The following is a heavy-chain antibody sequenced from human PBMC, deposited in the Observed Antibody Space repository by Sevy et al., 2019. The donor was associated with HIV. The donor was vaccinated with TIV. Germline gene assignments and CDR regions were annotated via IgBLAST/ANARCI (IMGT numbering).Heavy chain of an antibody. D-gene: IGHD3-22*01. J-gene: IGHJ6*02. CDR2: IKSEFDGGAI. CDR3: ITDPAYRGYDEEVINYYFYGMDV. V-gene: IGHV3-15*01. CDR1: GFTFSSAW. Sequence: GESLKISCTASGFTFSSAWMRWVRQAPGKGLEWVGRIKSEFDGGAIDYAAPVKGRFSISREDSKTTVYLQMNSLKTDDTAVYYCITDPAYRGYDEEVINYYFYGMDVWGQGTTVTVSS.